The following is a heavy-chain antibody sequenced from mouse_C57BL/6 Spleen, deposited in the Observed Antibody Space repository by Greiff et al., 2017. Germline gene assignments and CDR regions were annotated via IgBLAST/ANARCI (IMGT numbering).Heavy chain of an antibody. Sequence: VQLQQPGAELVRPGSSVKLSCKASGYTFTSYWMHWVKQRPIQGLEWIGNIDPPDSETPYNQKFKDKATLTVDKSSSTAYMQLSSLTSADSAVYYCARGGLGSRGYFDVWGTGTTVTVSS. D-gene: IGHD1-1*01. CDR3: ARGGLGSRGYFDV. CDR2: IDPPDSET. J-gene: IGHJ1*03. CDR1: GYTFTSYW. V-gene: IGHV1-52*01.